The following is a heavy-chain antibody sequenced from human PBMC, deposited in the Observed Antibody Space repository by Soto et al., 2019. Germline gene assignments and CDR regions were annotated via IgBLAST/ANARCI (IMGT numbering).Heavy chain of an antibody. Sequence: GGSLRLSCAASGFTFSNAWMSWVRQAPGKGLEWVGRIKSKTDGGTTDYAAPVKGRFTISRDDSKNTLYLQMNSLKTEDTAVYYCTTTTPYYDILTGYYYYYGMDVWGQGTTITVSS. J-gene: IGHJ6*02. CDR3: TTTTPYYDILTGYYYYYGMDV. D-gene: IGHD3-9*01. CDR1: GFTFSNAW. CDR2: IKSKTDGGTT. V-gene: IGHV3-15*01.